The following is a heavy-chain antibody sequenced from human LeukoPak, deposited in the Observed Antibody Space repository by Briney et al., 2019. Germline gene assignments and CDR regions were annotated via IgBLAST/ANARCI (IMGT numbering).Heavy chain of an antibody. V-gene: IGHV3-7*01. J-gene: IGHJ5*02. D-gene: IGHD6-19*01. CDR2: IKQDGSET. CDR1: GFTFSSYW. CDR3: ARDPTGSSGWFRWFDP. Sequence: PGGSLRLSCAASGFTFSSYWMSWVRQAPGKGLEWVANIKQDGSETYYVDSVKGRFTISRDNAKNSLYLQMNSLRAEDTAVYYCARDPTGSSGWFRWFDPWGQGTLVTVSS.